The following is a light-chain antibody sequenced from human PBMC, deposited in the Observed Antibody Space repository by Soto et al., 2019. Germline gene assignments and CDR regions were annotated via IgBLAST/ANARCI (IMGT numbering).Light chain of an antibody. CDR3: LQYYVYPLS. J-gene: IGKJ4*01. CDR1: QNINRW. CDR2: KAS. Sequence: DIQMTQSPSTLSASVGDRVTITCRARQNINRWLAWYQQRPGKAPNLLIHKASTLEVGVPSRFSGSASGTEFTRTISSLQPDDFAVEFCLQYYVYPLSFCGGTKVEIK. V-gene: IGKV1-5*03.